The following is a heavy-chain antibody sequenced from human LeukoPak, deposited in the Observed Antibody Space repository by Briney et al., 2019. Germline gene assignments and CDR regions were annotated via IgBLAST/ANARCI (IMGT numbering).Heavy chain of an antibody. CDR3: AKDLSLDSSGYFFS. J-gene: IGHJ5*02. CDR1: GFTFNRFA. Sequence: GGSLRLSCSTSGFTFNRFAMSWVRQAPGKGLEWLSAISGSGANIYYADSAKDRLTISRDNSKSTLFLQMSSLRGEDTAVYYCAKDLSLDSSGYFFSWGQGTLVTVSS. CDR2: ISGSGANI. V-gene: IGHV3-23*01. D-gene: IGHD3-22*01.